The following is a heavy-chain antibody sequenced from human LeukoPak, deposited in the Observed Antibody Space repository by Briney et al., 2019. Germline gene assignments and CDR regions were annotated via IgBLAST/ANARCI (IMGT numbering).Heavy chain of an antibody. Sequence: GGSLRLSCAASGFTFSSYSMNWVRQAPGKGLEWVSSISSSISYIYYADSVKGRFTISRDNAKNSLYLQMNSLRAEDTAVYYCARDAPGIAVAGTLSYFDYWGQGTLVTVSS. CDR2: ISSSISYI. D-gene: IGHD6-19*01. J-gene: IGHJ4*02. CDR3: ARDAPGIAVAGTLSYFDY. V-gene: IGHV3-21*01. CDR1: GFTFSSYS.